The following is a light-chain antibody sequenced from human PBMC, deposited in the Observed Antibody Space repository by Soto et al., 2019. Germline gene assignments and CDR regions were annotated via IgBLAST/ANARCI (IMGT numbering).Light chain of an antibody. Sequence: EIVLTQSPGTLSLSPGEGVTLSCMASQSVYITSLAWYQQKPGQAPRLLIYAASSRATGIPDRFSGSGSGTDFSLTISRVEPEDFGVYYCQQFDGSSWTFGQGTKVEIK. CDR2: AAS. J-gene: IGKJ1*01. CDR3: QQFDGSSWT. CDR1: QSVYITS. V-gene: IGKV3-20*01.